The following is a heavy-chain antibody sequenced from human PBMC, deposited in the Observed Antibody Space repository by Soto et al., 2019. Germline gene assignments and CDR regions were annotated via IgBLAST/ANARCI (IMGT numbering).Heavy chain of an antibody. V-gene: IGHV3-30-3*01. J-gene: IGHJ6*02. Sequence: QVQLVESGGGVVQPGRSLRLSCAASGFTFSSYAMHWVRQAPGKGLEWVAVISYDGSNKYYADSVKGRFTISRDNSKNTLYLQMNGLRAEDTAVYYCARGGHGFGELLWCMDVWGQGTTVTVSS. CDR1: GFTFSSYA. CDR2: ISYDGSNK. CDR3: ARGGHGFGELLWCMDV. D-gene: IGHD3-10*01.